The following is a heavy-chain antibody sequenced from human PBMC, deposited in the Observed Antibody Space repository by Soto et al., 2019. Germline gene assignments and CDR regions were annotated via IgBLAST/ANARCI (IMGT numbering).Heavy chain of an antibody. CDR1: GYTFSRYT. CDR2: INTGNGNT. CDR3: AGGAGSYMNSSGSH. J-gene: IGHJ4*02. D-gene: IGHD3-3*01. V-gene: IGHV1-3*04. Sequence: QLVQSGTEMQKPGASVRVSCKASGYTFSRYTMHWVRQAPGQRLGWMGWINTGNGNTDYSQKFQGRLTITKDTSASTAYMELSSLRSEDTGVYYCAGGAGSYMNSSGSHWGQGTLVTVSS.